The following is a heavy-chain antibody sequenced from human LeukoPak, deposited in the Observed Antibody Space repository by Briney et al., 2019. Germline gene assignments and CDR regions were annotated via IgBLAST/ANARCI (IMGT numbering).Heavy chain of an antibody. V-gene: IGHV3-33*01. Sequence: PGRSLRLSCAASGFTFSTYGMQWVRQAPGKGLEWVAAIWYDGSEKYYADSVKGRFTISRDNSKNTLYVQMNSLRAEDTAMYYCARDVSSGYLGFDYWGQGTLVTVSS. J-gene: IGHJ4*02. CDR1: GFTFSTYG. CDR3: ARDVSSGYLGFDY. CDR2: IWYDGSEK. D-gene: IGHD3-22*01.